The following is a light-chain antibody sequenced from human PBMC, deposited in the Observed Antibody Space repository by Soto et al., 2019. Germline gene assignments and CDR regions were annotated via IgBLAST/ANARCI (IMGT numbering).Light chain of an antibody. V-gene: IGKV3-11*01. J-gene: IGKJ5*01. CDR3: QQRSNWPIT. Sequence: EIGLTQSPATLSLSTGERASLSCRASQSVSSYLAWYQQKPGQAPRLLIYDASNRATGIPARFSGSGSGTDFTLTISSLEPEDFAVYYCQQRSNWPITFGQGTRLEI. CDR2: DAS. CDR1: QSVSSY.